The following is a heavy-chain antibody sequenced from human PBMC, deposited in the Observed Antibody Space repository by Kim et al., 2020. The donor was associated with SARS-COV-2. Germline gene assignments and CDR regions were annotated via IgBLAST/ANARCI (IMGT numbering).Heavy chain of an antibody. V-gene: IGHV1-24*01. D-gene: IGHD2-15*01. CDR3: ATVAPSLPGVFDP. J-gene: IGHJ5*02. Sequence: YEQKYLGRVTTTEDTSTDTAYMELSSLRSEDTAVYYCATVAPSLPGVFDPWGQGTLVTVSS.